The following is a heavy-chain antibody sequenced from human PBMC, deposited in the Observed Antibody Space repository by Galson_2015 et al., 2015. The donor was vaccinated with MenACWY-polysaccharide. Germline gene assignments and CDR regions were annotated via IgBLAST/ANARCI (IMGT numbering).Heavy chain of an antibody. CDR2: ISGYNDNT. V-gene: IGHV1-18*01. Sequence: SVKVSCKASGYTFSSYGISWVRQAPGQGLEWMGWISGYNDNTNYAQKLQGRVTMTTDTSTSTAYMELRSLRSDDTAVYYCARDRSTARRGSGRRDHWVQVTLVTVPS. CDR3: ARDRSTARRGSGRRDH. J-gene: IGHJ4*02. CDR1: GYTFSSYG. D-gene: IGHD3-10*01.